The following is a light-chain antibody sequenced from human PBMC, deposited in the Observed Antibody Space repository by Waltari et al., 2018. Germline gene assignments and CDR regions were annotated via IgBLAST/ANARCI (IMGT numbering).Light chain of an antibody. CDR3: QQYGDSPAT. Sequence: EIVMTQSPGTLSLSPGESATLSCRASQSVNSFYLAWYQQKPGQPPRLLIYDASSRATGVPDRFSGSGSGTDFVLTIRRLEPEDFAVYFCQQYGDSPATFGQGTKVEIK. CDR2: DAS. V-gene: IGKV3-20*01. J-gene: IGKJ1*01. CDR1: QSVNSFY.